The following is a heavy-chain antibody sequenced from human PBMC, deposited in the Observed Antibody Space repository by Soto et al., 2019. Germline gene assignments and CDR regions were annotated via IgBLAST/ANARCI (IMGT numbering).Heavy chain of an antibody. CDR3: ARAFQQLVQGNWFDP. CDR2: INPSGGST. J-gene: IGHJ5*02. D-gene: IGHD6-13*01. CDR1: GYTFTSYY. V-gene: IGHV1-46*01. Sequence: ASVKVSCKASGYTFTSYYMHWVRQAPGQGLEWMGIINPSGGSTSYAQKFQGRVTMTRDTSTSTVYMELSSLRSEDTAVYYCARAFQQLVQGNWFDPWGQGTLVTVSS.